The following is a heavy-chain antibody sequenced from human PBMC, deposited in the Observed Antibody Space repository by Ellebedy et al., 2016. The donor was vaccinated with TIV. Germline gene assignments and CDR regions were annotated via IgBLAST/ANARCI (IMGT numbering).Heavy chain of an antibody. Sequence: GESLKISXAASGFTFSGIGMHWVRQAPGKGLEWVSAISGDGGDTYYADSGRGRFTISRDNAKNSLYLQMNSLRAEDTAVYYCARVLRYFDSLDYWGQGTLVTVSS. V-gene: IGHV3-21*04. CDR1: GFTFSGIG. CDR2: ISGDGGDT. J-gene: IGHJ4*02. D-gene: IGHD3-9*01. CDR3: ARVLRYFDSLDY.